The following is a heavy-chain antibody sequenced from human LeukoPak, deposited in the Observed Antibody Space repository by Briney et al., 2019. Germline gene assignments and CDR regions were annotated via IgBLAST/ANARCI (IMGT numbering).Heavy chain of an antibody. Sequence: GGSVRLSCEASGFTFSNYAMTWVRQAPGKGLEWVSSIRGSDASTFYADSVKGRVTMSRDNSKSTLYLQMSSLRVGDTAVYYCGRDPNGDYVGAFDFGGQGTLVTVSS. J-gene: IGHJ3*01. D-gene: IGHD4-17*01. CDR1: GFTFSNYA. CDR3: GRDPNGDYVGAFDF. CDR2: IRGSDAST. V-gene: IGHV3-23*01.